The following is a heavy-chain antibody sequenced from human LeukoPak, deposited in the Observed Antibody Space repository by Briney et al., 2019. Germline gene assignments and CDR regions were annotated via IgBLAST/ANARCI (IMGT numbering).Heavy chain of an antibody. CDR3: ASVGRADY. CDR2: ISSSGSTI. J-gene: IGHJ4*02. CDR1: GFTFSNYE. V-gene: IGHV3-48*03. Sequence: GGSLRLSCAASGFTFSNYEMKWVRQAPGKGLEWVSYISSSGSTIYNADSVKGRFTISRDNAKNSLYLQMNSLKVEDTAVYYCASVGRADYWGQGTLVTVSS. D-gene: IGHD2-15*01.